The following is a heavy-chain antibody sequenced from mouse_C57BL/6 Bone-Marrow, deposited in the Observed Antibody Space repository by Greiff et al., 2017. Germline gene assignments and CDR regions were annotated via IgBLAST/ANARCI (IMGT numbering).Heavy chain of an antibody. CDR1: GFSFNTYA. J-gene: IGHJ2*01. Sequence: DAGGGLVQPKGSLKLSCAASGFSFNTYAMNWVRQAPGKGLEWVARIRSKSNNYATYYADSVKDRFTISRDDSESMLYRQMNNLKTEDTAMYYCVRAGFFDYWGQGTTLTVSS. CDR3: VRAGFFDY. V-gene: IGHV10-1*01. CDR2: IRSKSNNYAT.